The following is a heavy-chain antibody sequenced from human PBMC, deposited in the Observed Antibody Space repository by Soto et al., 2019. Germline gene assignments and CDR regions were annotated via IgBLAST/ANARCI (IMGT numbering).Heavy chain of an antibody. J-gene: IGHJ4*02. D-gene: IGHD3-22*01. CDR3: ARGSSGSYYNGVFDY. Sequence: GESLKISCKGSGYIFTNYWIGWVRQMPGKGLEWMGIIYPGDSDTRYSPSFQGQVAISPDKSISTAYLQWSSLKASDTAVYYCARGSSGSYYNGVFDYWGQGTLVTVSS. CDR1: GYIFTNYW. CDR2: IYPGDSDT. V-gene: IGHV5-51*01.